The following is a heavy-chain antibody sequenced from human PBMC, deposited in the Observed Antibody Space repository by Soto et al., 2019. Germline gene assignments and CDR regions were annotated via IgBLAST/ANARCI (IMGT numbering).Heavy chain of an antibody. V-gene: IGHV3-30-3*01. J-gene: IGHJ6*02. CDR1: GFTFSSYA. CDR2: ISYDGSNK. CDR3: ARDGAAGRFEDYYYGMDV. D-gene: IGHD6-13*01. Sequence: PWGSLRLSCAASGFTFSSYAMHWFRQAPGKGLEWVAVISYDGSNKYYADSVKGRFTISRDNSKNTLYLQMSSLRAEDTAVYYCARDGAAGRFEDYYYGMDVWGQGTTVTVSS.